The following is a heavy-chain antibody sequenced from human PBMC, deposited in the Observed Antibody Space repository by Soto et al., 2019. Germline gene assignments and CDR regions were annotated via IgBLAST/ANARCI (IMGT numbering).Heavy chain of an antibody. CDR3: AKDRPRRTSGYFFDY. D-gene: IGHD1-1*01. CDR2: IDDGGVT. J-gene: IGHJ4*02. V-gene: IGHV3-74*01. CDR1: GFTFSNHW. Sequence: GGSLRLSCAASGFTFSNHWMHWVRQAPGKGLVWVSRIDDGGVTSYADSVKGRFTVSRDDAKNTLYLQMNSLRAEDTALYFCAKDRPRRTSGYFFDYWGQGTPVTVSS.